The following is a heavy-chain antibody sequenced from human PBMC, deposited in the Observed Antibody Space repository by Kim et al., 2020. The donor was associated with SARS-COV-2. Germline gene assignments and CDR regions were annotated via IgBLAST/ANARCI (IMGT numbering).Heavy chain of an antibody. CDR3: AKDKQWLSPTVYGMDV. D-gene: IGHD6-19*01. V-gene: IGHV3-23*03. J-gene: IGHJ6*02. Sequence: SVKGRFTISRDNSKNTLYLQMNSLRAEDTAVYYCAKDKQWLSPTVYGMDVWGQGTTVTVSS.